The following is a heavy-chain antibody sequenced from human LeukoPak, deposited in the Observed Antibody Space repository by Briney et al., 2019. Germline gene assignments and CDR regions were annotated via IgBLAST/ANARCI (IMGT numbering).Heavy chain of an antibody. V-gene: IGHV4-30-2*01. CDR3: ASDARMHIVVVTQWDWFDP. J-gene: IGHJ5*02. CDR2: IYHSGST. CDR1: GGSISSGGYY. Sequence: PSETLSLTCTVSGGSISSGGYYWSWIRQPPGKGLEWIGYIYHSGSTYYNPSLKSRVTISVDTSKNQFSLKLSSVTAADTAVYYCASDARMHIVVVTQWDWFDPWGQGTLVTVSS. D-gene: IGHD2-21*02.